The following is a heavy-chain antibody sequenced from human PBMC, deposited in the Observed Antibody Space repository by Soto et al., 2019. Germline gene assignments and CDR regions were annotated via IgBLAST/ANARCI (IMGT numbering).Heavy chain of an antibody. Sequence: QVQLQESGPGLVKPSQTLSLTCTVSGGSISSGGYYWSWIRQHPGKGLEWIGYIYYSGSTYYNTSLKSRVTISVDTSKNQFSLKLSSVTAADTAVYYCARDLAVAGNSYYYGMDVWGQGTTVTVSS. J-gene: IGHJ6*02. CDR2: IYYSGST. V-gene: IGHV4-31*03. CDR1: GGSISSGGYY. D-gene: IGHD6-19*01. CDR3: ARDLAVAGNSYYYGMDV.